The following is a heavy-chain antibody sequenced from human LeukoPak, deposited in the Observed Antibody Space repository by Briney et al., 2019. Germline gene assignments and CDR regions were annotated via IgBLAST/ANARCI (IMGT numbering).Heavy chain of an antibody. Sequence: SVKVSCKASRGTFPNYDISWVRQAPGQGLEWMGRFVPSVDVANYSPKFRGRVTITADKSTTTVFMELSSLRSEDTAVYYCATLCSGGFCYIDYWGQGILVTVSS. CDR1: RGTFPNYD. V-gene: IGHV1-69*04. J-gene: IGHJ4*02. CDR3: ATLCSGGFCYIDY. CDR2: FVPSVDVA. D-gene: IGHD2-15*01.